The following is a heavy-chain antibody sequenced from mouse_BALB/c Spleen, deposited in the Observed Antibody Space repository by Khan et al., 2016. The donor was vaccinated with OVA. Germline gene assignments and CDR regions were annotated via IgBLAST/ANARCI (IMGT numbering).Heavy chain of an antibody. J-gene: IGHJ2*01. CDR3: ARDRIDY. V-gene: IGHV1-7*01. Sequence: QMQLEESGAELAKPGASVKMSCKASGYTFTSYWMHWIKQRPGQGLEWIGYINPTSGYTDYNQKFKDKATLTADKSSSTAYMQLSSLTSDDYAVYYCARDRIDYWGQGTALTVSS. CDR1: GYTFTSYW. CDR2: INPTSGYT.